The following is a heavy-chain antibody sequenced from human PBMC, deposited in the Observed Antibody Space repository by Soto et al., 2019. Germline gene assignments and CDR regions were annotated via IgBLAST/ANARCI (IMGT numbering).Heavy chain of an antibody. V-gene: IGHV4-34*01. J-gene: IGHJ4*02. D-gene: IGHD3-3*01. CDR1: GGSFSCYY. CDR2: INHSGST. Sequence: SETLSLTCAVYGGSFSCYYWSWIRQPPGKGLEWIGEINHSGSTNYNPSLKSRVTISVDTSKNQFSLKLSSVTAADTAVYYCARGRPFWSGYWLRYYFDYWGQGTLVTVSS. CDR3: ARGRPFWSGYWLRYYFDY.